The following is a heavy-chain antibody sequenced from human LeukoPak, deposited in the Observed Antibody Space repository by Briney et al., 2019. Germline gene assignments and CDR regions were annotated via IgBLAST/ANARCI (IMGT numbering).Heavy chain of an antibody. Sequence: SETLSLTCTVSGGSISSHYWSWIRQPPGKGLEWIGYIYYSGSTNYNPSLKSRVTISVDTSKNQFSLKLSSVTGADTAVYYCARGWHGYNQYYYYMDVWGKGTTVTVSS. V-gene: IGHV4-59*11. CDR2: IYYSGST. D-gene: IGHD5-24*01. J-gene: IGHJ6*03. CDR1: GGSISSHY. CDR3: ARGWHGYNQYYYYMDV.